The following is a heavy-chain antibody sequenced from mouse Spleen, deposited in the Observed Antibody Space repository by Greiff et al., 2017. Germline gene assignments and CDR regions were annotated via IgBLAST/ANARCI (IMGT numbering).Heavy chain of an antibody. CDR1: GYTFTDYY. J-gene: IGHJ3*01. V-gene: IGHV1-19*01. CDR3: ASLLWLGRGGVAY. D-gene: IGHD2-9*01. Sequence: EVQLQQSGPVLVKPGASVKMSCKASGYTFTDYYMNWVKQSHGKSLEWIGVINPYNGGTSYNQKFKGKATLTVDKSSSTAYMELNSLTSEASAVFYCASLLWLGRGGVAYWGQGNLVTVSA. CDR2: INPYNGGT.